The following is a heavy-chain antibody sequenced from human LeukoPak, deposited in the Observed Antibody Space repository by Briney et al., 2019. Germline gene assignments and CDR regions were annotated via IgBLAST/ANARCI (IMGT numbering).Heavy chain of an antibody. V-gene: IGHV3-23*01. J-gene: IGHJ3*01. CDR1: GFILTNSA. Sequence: GGSLRLSCVASGFILTNSAMTWVRQAPGKGPEWVSVFSGSGDNTYYADSVKGRFTMSRDSSKNTLYLQMNSLRAEDTAIYYCAKVRTGSSVYETLATWGQGTMVTVSS. D-gene: IGHD2-8*01. CDR3: AKVRTGSSVYETLAT. CDR2: FSGSGDNT.